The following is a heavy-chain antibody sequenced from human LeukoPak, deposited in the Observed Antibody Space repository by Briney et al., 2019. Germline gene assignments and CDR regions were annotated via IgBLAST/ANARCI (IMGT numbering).Heavy chain of an antibody. Sequence: GGSLRLSCAASGFPFSSYAMYWVRQAPGKGLVWVSRVHGDGNNIGYADSVKGRFTIFRDNAKNTLYLQMNSLRPDDTAVYYCARARVGDPTDYWGQGTQVTVSS. D-gene: IGHD1-26*01. CDR1: GFPFSSYA. J-gene: IGHJ4*02. CDR2: VHGDGNNI. V-gene: IGHV3-74*01. CDR3: ARARVGDPTDY.